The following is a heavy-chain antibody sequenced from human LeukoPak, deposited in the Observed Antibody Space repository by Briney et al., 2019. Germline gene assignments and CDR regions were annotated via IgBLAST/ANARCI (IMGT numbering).Heavy chain of an antibody. CDR1: GFTFTSYG. J-gene: IGHJ4*02. CDR2: ISASGGST. D-gene: IGHD2-15*01. CDR3: AKDWGAYCGGGSCDGDFDY. V-gene: IGHV3-23*01. Sequence: PGGSLRLSCAASGFTFTSYGMSWVRQAPGKGLEWVSAISASGGSTYYADSVKGRFTISRDNSKNTLYLQMNSLRGEDTAVYYCAKDWGAYCGGGSCDGDFDYWGQGTLVTVSS.